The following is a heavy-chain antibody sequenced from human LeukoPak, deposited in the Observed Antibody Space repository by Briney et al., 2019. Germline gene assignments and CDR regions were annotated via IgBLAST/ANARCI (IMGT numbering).Heavy chain of an antibody. Sequence: SETLSLTCTVSGGSISSYYWSWIRQPPGKGLEWIGYIYYSGRTKYNPALESRVTISADTSKNQFSLKSTSVTAADTAVYFCARCSYYGAGNSPFDLWGQGTLVTASS. D-gene: IGHD3-10*01. J-gene: IGHJ4*02. CDR3: ARCSYYGAGNSPFDL. CDR1: GGSISSYY. CDR2: IYYSGRT. V-gene: IGHV4-59*01.